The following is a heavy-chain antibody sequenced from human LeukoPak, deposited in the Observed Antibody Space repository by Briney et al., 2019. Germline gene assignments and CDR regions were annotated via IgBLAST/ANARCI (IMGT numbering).Heavy chain of an antibody. D-gene: IGHD1-14*01. Sequence: SVKLSCKASGGTLSSYAISWVRHAPGQGLEWMRGIIPIFGTAKYAQKFQGRVTITTYGSTSTAYMELSSLRSEDTAVYYCAGAPGPNCYYYIDVWGKGTTATASS. CDR2: IIPIFGTA. CDR1: GGTLSSYA. J-gene: IGHJ6*03. V-gene: IGHV1-69*05. CDR3: AGAPGPNCYYYIDV.